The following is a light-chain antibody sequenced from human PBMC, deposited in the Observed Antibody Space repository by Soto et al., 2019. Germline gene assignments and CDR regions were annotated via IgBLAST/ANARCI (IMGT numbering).Light chain of an antibody. CDR3: CSYASSSTYV. CDR2: EGT. V-gene: IGLV2-23*01. CDR1: SSDVGSYNL. J-gene: IGLJ1*01. Sequence: SVLPQAASGSGSPGQSITISCTGTSSDVGSYNLVSWYQQHPGKAPKLMIYEGTKRPSGVSDRFSGSRSGNTASLTISGLQAEDEADYYCCSYASSSTYVFGTGTKVTVL.